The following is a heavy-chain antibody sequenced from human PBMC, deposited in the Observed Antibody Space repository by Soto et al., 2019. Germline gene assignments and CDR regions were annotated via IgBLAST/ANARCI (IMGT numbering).Heavy chain of an antibody. D-gene: IGHD2-15*01. CDR3: AKAGGGSCYSPAYS. CDR1: GLTFSSYA. Sequence: EVQLLESGGGLVQPGGSLRLSCAASGLTFSSYAMSWVRQAPGKGLEWVSAISGSGGSTYYADSVKGRFAISRVNSKNKLSLQMNSLRAEDTAVYYCAKAGGGSCYSPAYSWGKGTMVTVSS. V-gene: IGHV3-23*01. J-gene: IGHJ4*02. CDR2: ISGSGGST.